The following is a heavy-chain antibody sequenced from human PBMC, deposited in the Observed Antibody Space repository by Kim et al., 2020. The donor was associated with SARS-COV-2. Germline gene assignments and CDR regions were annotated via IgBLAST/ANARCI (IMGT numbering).Heavy chain of an antibody. CDR2: IRADGSGK. CDR3: VGTPTFVS. J-gene: IGHJ5*02. CDR1: GFSFGIYW. V-gene: IGHV3-7*01. Sequence: GGSLRLSCAASGFSFGIYWMSWVRQSPGKGLEWVATIRADGSGKNFVDSGKGRFTFSRDNAKNSLYLQRNSLRVEETVGSYWVGTPTFVSWGQGNLVIIS. D-gene: IGHD3-3*01.